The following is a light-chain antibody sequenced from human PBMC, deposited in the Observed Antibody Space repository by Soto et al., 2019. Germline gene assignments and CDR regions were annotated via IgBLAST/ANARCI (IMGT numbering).Light chain of an antibody. CDR3: QQYNDWPFT. CDR1: QSVSSK. CDR2: GAF. J-gene: IGKJ3*01. V-gene: IGKV3-15*01. Sequence: EIVMTQSPATLSVSPGERVTLSCRASQSVSSKLAWYRQRPGQAPRLLIYGAFSRATGIPARFSGSGSGTEFTLTISSLQSEDFVVYFCQQYNDWPFTFGPGTKVDIK.